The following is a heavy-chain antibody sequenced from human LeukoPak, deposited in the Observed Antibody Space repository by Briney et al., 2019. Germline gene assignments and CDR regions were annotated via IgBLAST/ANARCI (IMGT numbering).Heavy chain of an antibody. CDR1: GFSFINYA. CDR2: LSGDGETS. D-gene: IGHD1-26*01. V-gene: IGHV3-23*01. Sequence: QAGGSLRLSCAASGFSFINYAMIWVRQAPGKGLEWVSALSGDGETSYYADSVKGRFTISRDNSKDTLYLQMSSLRAEDTAVYYCAKDLRYPGLWWDRNPWGNWFDPWGQGTLVTVSS. CDR3: AKDLRYPGLWWDRNPWGNWFDP. J-gene: IGHJ5*02.